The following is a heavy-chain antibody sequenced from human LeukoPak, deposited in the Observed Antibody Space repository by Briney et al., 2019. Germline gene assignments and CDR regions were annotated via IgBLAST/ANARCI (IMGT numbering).Heavy chain of an antibody. CDR3: ARGDIVVVTAILPDAFDI. D-gene: IGHD2-21*02. V-gene: IGHV4-59*08. CDR1: GGSISSYY. Sequence: TSETLSLTCTVSGGSISSYYWSWIRQPPGKGLEWIGYIYYSGSTNYNPSLKSRVTISVDTSKNQFSLKLSSVTAADTAVYYCARGDIVVVTAILPDAFDIWGQGTMVTVSS. CDR2: IYYSGST. J-gene: IGHJ3*02.